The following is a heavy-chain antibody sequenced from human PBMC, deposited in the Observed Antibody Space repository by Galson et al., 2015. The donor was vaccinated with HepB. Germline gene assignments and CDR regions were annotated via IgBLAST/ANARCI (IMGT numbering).Heavy chain of an antibody. J-gene: IGHJ4*02. Sequence: SLRLSCAASEFTFSNAWMSWVRQAPGKGLEWVGRIKSKTAGGTIDYAAPVKGRFTISRDDSKSTLYLQMNSLKAEDTAVYYCATDRYIALTFGGPFDFWGQGTLVTVSS. V-gene: IGHV3-15*01. CDR2: IKSKTAGGTI. D-gene: IGHD3/OR15-3a*01. CDR3: ATDRYIALTFGGPFDF. CDR1: EFTFSNAW.